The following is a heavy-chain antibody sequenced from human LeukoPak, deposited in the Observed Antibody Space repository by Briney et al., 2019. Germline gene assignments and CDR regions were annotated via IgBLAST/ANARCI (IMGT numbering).Heavy chain of an antibody. CDR3: ARLGWQWLVYAFDI. V-gene: IGHV4-39*01. Sequence: SETLSLTCTVSGGSISSSSYYWVWIRQPPGKGLEWIGSMYYGGSTYYNPSLESRVTISIDTSKNQFSLKLSSVTAADAAVYYCARLGWQWLVYAFDIWGQGTMVTVSP. J-gene: IGHJ3*02. D-gene: IGHD6-19*01. CDR2: MYYGGST. CDR1: GGSISSSSYY.